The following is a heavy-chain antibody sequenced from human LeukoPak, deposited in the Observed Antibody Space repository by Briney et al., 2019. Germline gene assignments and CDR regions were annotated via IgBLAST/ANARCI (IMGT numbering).Heavy chain of an antibody. CDR2: ISAYNGNT. CDR3: ARVGYSSGSKPFDY. Sequence: ASVKVSCKASGYTFTSYGISWVRQAPGQGLEWMGWISAYNGNTNYAQKLQGSVTMTTDTSTSTAYMELRSLRSDDTAVYYCARVGYSSGSKPFDYWGQGTLVTVSS. CDR1: GYTFTSYG. V-gene: IGHV1-18*04. J-gene: IGHJ4*02. D-gene: IGHD6-19*01.